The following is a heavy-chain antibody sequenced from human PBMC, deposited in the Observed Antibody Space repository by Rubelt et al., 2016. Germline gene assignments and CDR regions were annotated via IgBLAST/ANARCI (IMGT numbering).Heavy chain of an antibody. D-gene: IGHD6-13*01. CDR1: GFTFDDYA. CDR3: ARSLAAAGRDAFDI. J-gene: IGHJ3*02. Sequence: VQPGRPLRLSCAASGFTFDDYAMHWVRQAPGKGLEWVSGIIWNSGSIGYADSVKGRFTISRDNAKNSLFLQMNSLRAEDTAVYYCARSLAAAGRDAFDIWGQGTMVTVSS. V-gene: IGHV3-9*01. CDR2: IIWNSGSI.